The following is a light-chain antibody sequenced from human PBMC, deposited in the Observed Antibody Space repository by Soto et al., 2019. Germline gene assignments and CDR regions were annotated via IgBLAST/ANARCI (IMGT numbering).Light chain of an antibody. V-gene: IGKV3-15*01. CDR2: GAA. Sequence: EIVMTQSPATLSVSKGERATLSCRASQSVSSNLAWYQQKPGQAPRLLIYGAATRATSIPARFSGSGSGKEFTLTISSLQSEDFAVYYCQQYNNWPPWTFGQGTMVDVK. CDR3: QQYNNWPPWT. J-gene: IGKJ1*01. CDR1: QSVSSN.